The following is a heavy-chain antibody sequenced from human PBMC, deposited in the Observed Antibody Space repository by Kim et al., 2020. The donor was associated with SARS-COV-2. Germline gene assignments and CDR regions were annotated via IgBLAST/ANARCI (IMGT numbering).Heavy chain of an antibody. CDR2: ISSSGSTI. CDR3: ARVMSPTFQHRNYVWGSYRTRARGYYFDY. D-gene: IGHD3-16*02. V-gene: IGHV3-48*03. Sequence: GGSLRLSCAASGFTFSSYEMNWVRQAPGKGLEWVSYISSSGSTIYYADSVKGRFTISRDNAKNSLYLQMNSLRAEDTAVYYCARVMSPTFQHRNYVWGSYRTRARGYYFDYWGQGTLVTVSS. CDR1: GFTFSSYE. J-gene: IGHJ4*02.